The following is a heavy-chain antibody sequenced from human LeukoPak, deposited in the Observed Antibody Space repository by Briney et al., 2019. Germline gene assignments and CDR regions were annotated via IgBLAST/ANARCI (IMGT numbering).Heavy chain of an antibody. V-gene: IGHV3-21*01. Sequence: GGSLRLSCAASGFTFSSYSMNWVRQAPGKGLEWVSSISSSSSYIYYADSVKGRFTISRDNAKNSLYLQMNSLRAEDTAVYYCASATFMSGAFDIWGQGTMVTVSS. CDR2: ISSSSSYI. CDR1: GFTFSSYS. D-gene: IGHD1-1*01. J-gene: IGHJ3*02. CDR3: ASATFMSGAFDI.